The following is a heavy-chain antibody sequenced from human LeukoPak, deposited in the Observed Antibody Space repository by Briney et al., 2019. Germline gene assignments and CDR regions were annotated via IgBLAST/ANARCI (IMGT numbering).Heavy chain of an antibody. V-gene: IGHV1-2*02. CDR2: INPNSGGT. D-gene: IGHD2-8*01. CDR3: ARSRVSYFYYYYYMDV. Sequence: ASVKVSCKASGYTLTGYYMHWVRQAPGQGLEWMGWINPNSGGTNYAQKFQGRVTMTRDTSISTAYMELSRLRSDDTAVYYCARSRVSYFYYYYYMDVWGKGTTVTVSS. J-gene: IGHJ6*03. CDR1: GYTLTGYY.